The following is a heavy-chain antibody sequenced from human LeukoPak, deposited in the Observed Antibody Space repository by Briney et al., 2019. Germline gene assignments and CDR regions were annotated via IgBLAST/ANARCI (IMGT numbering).Heavy chain of an antibody. CDR3: ARGPDIAVAGTNWFDP. CDR2: ISGSGGST. D-gene: IGHD6-19*01. J-gene: IGHJ5*02. CDR1: GFTFSSYA. Sequence: PGGSLRLSCAASGFTFSSYAMSWVRQAPGKGLEWVSAISGSGGSTYYADSVKGRFTISRDNSKNTLYLQMNSLRAEDTAVYYCARGPDIAVAGTNWFDPWGQGTLVTVSS. V-gene: IGHV3-23*01.